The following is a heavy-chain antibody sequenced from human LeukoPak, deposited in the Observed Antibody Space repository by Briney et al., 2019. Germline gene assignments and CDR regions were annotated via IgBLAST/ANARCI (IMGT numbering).Heavy chain of an antibody. J-gene: IGHJ4*02. Sequence: GGSMRLSSAASGFTFSSYAMSWVRQAPGKGLEWVSAISGSGGSTYYADSVKGRFTISRDNSKNTLYLQMNSLRAEDTAVYYCAKALDSGSYYGPEFFDYWGQGTLVTVSS. CDR1: GFTFSSYA. CDR2: ISGSGGST. D-gene: IGHD1-26*01. CDR3: AKALDSGSYYGPEFFDY. V-gene: IGHV3-23*01.